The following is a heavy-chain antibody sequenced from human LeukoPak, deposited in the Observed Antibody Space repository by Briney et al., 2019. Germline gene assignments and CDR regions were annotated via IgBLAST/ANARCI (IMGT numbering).Heavy chain of an antibody. CDR2: IKQDGSEK. J-gene: IGHJ4*02. D-gene: IGHD5-12*01. CDR3: AREGSAGYNYFIWGLFDY. Sequence: PGGSLRLSCAASGFTFSSYWMSWVRQAPGKGLEWVANIKQDGSEKYYVDSVKGRFTISRDSAKNSLYLQMNSLRAEDTAVYYCAREGSAGYNYFIWGLFDYWGQGTLVTVSS. CDR1: GFTFSSYW. V-gene: IGHV3-7*01.